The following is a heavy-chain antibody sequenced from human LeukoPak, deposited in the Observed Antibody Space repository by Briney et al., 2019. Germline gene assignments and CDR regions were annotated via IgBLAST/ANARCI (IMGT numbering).Heavy chain of an antibody. CDR1: GGSFSGYY. CDR3: ARRDGSYYPFDY. V-gene: IGHV4-34*01. J-gene: IGHJ4*02. CDR2: INHSGST. D-gene: IGHD1-26*01. Sequence: SETLSLTCAVYGGSFSGYYWSWIRQPPGKGLEWIGEINHSGSTNYNPSLKSRVTISVDTSKNQFSLKLSSVTAADTAVYYCARRDGSYYPFDYWGQGTLVTVSS.